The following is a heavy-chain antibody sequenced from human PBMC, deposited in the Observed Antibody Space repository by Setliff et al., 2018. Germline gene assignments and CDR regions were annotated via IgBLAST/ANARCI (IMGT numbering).Heavy chain of an antibody. CDR2: INHSGST. D-gene: IGHD6-6*01. V-gene: IGHV4-34*01. CDR3: ARALSPPSPSLDS. Sequence: PSETLSLTCAVYGGSFSGYYWSSIRQPPGKGLEWIGEINHSGSTNYNPSLKSRVTISVDTSKNQFSLKLSSVTAADTAVYYCARALSPPSPSLDSWGQGTLVTVSS. CDR1: GGSFSGYY. J-gene: IGHJ4*02.